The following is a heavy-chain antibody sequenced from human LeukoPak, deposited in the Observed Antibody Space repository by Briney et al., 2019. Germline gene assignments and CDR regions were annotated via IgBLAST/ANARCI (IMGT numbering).Heavy chain of an antibody. J-gene: IGHJ4*02. V-gene: IGHV4-59*01. Sequence: ETLSLTCTISGGSISDYYWSWIRQPPGKGLEWIGYIYYSGSTNYNPSLKSRVTISVDTSKNQFSLNLSSVTAADTAVYYCARGRGPPDYWGQGTLVTVSS. CDR2: IYYSGST. CDR3: ARGRGPPDY. CDR1: GGSISDYY.